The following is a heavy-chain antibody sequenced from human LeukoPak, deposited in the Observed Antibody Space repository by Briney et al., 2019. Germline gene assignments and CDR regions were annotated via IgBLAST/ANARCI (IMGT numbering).Heavy chain of an antibody. CDR2: ISSSGTTI. Sequence: GGSLRLSCAASGFSFSSYTMNWVRQAPGKGLEWVSYISSSGTTIYYADSVKGRFTISRDNAKNSLFLQLNSLRAEDTAVYYCATSRPGYYFDYWGQGTLVTVSS. CDR3: ATSRPGYYFDY. CDR1: GFSFSSYT. D-gene: IGHD7-27*01. V-gene: IGHV3-48*04. J-gene: IGHJ4*02.